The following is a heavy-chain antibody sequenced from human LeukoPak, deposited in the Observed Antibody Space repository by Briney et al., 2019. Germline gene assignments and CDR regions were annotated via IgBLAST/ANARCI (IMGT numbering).Heavy chain of an antibody. D-gene: IGHD5-24*01. J-gene: IGHJ4*02. CDR2: INPNSGGT. CDR3: ARAGRWLQLRYFDY. V-gene: IGHV1-2*02. Sequence: ASVKVSCKASGYTFTGYYMHWVRQAPGQGLEWKGWINPNSGGTNYAQKFQGRVTMTRDTSISTAYMELSRLRSDDTAVYYCARAGRWLQLRYFDYWGQGTLVTVSS. CDR1: GYTFTGYY.